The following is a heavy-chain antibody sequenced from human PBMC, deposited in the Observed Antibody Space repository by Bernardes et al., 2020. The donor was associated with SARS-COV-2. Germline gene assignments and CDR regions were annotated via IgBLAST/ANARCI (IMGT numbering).Heavy chain of an antibody. V-gene: IGHV1-2*04. CDR2: INPYSGGP. CDR3: AKDSRVTLGSYYDFWSGYSIKYYYYGMDV. Sequence: ASVPVSCQASGYTFTGYYMHWLRQPPGQGLTWMGCINPYSGGPNYPQPFPGLVPMTRDPSISTAYMELSRLRSDDTAVYYCAKDSRVTLGSYYDFWSGYSIKYYYYGMDVWGQGTTVTVSS. D-gene: IGHD3-3*01. CDR1: GYTFTGYY. J-gene: IGHJ6*02.